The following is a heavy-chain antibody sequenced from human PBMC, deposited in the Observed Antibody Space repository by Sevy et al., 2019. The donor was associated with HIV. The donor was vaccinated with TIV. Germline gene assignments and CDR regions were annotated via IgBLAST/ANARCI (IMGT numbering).Heavy chain of an antibody. CDR2: IYGNHST. V-gene: IGHV3-53*01. CDR3: ARGEQWLSFNY. Sequence: GGSLRLSCAASGFTISSNYLSWVRQVPGKGLEWVSVIYGNHSTYYADFVKGRFTISRDNSKNTLDLQMNSLRAEDTAIYYCARGEQWLSFNYWGQGTLVTVSS. D-gene: IGHD6-19*01. CDR1: GFTISSNY. J-gene: IGHJ4*02.